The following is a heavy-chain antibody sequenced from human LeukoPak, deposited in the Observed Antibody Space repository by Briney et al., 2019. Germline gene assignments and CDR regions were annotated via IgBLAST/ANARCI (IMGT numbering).Heavy chain of an antibody. D-gene: IGHD4-23*01. CDR2: VHYSGST. V-gene: IGHV4-39*07. Sequence: SETLSLTCSVSGGSISSSSYFWGWIRQPPGKGLEWIASVHYSGSTYYNPSLKSRVTISVDTSKNQFSLKLSSVTAADTAVYYCARAGGSYYYYYMDVWGKGTTVTVSS. J-gene: IGHJ6*03. CDR3: ARAGGSYYYYYMDV. CDR1: GGSISSSSYF.